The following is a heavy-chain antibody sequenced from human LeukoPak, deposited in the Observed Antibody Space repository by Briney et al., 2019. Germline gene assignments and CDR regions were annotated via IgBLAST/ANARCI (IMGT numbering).Heavy chain of an antibody. CDR1: GGSINSNSPH. Sequence: PSETLSLTCTVSGGSINSNSPHWDWIRQPPGKRLEWIRNIYYSGTTSYNPSLKSRVTISVDTSYNDSSLRLPSVSASDTAVYYCAKRGDIWTDYTFDYWGQGTLVTVSS. CDR3: AKRGDIWTDYTFDY. V-gene: IGHV4-39*02. D-gene: IGHD3/OR15-3a*01. J-gene: IGHJ4*02. CDR2: IYYSGTT.